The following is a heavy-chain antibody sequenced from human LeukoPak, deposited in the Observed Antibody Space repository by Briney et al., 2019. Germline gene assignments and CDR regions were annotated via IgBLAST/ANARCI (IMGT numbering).Heavy chain of an antibody. Sequence: GGSLRLSCAASGFTFGSYAMSWVRQAPGKGLEWVSAISGSGGSTYYADSVKGRFTISRDNSKNTLYLQMNSLRAEDTAVYYCAKDLGRDISPQSFDYWGQGTLVTVSS. D-gene: IGHD2-15*01. V-gene: IGHV3-23*01. CDR1: GFTFGSYA. J-gene: IGHJ4*02. CDR2: ISGSGGST. CDR3: AKDLGRDISPQSFDY.